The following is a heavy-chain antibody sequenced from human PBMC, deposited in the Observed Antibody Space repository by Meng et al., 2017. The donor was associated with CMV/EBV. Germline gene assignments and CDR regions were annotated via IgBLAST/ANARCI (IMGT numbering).Heavy chain of an antibody. D-gene: IGHD5-18*01. CDR3: ARVAPWGYSYGFTHPFFDY. J-gene: IGHJ4*02. CDR1: GFTFSDYY. CDR2: ISSSGSTI. Sequence: GGSLRLSCAASGFTFSDYYMSWIRQAPGKGLEWVSHISSSGSTIYYADSVKGRFTISRDNAKNSLYLQMNSLRAEDTAVYYCARVAPWGYSYGFTHPFFDYWGQGTLVTVSS. V-gene: IGHV3-11*01.